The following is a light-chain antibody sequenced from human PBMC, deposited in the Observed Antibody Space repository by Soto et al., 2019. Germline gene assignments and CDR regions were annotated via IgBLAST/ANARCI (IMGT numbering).Light chain of an antibody. Sequence: EIVLTQSPGTLSLSPGERATLSCRASQSVSSSYLAWYQQKPGQAPRLLIYGASSRATGIPDRFSGSGSGTDLTLTISSLEPEDFAVYYCQQYGSSPYTFGQGTKLEIQ. CDR3: QQYGSSPYT. CDR2: GAS. V-gene: IGKV3-20*01. CDR1: QSVSSSY. J-gene: IGKJ2*01.